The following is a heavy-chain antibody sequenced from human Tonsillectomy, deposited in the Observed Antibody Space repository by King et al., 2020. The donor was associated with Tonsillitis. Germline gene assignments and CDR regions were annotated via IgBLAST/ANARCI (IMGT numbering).Heavy chain of an antibody. CDR3: ARGLNIAT. J-gene: IGHJ5*02. CDR2: IYTRGST. V-gene: IGHV4-61*02. Sequence: QLQESGPGLVKPSQTLSLTCTVSGASISSGSYYWSWIRQPAVKGPEGIGRIYTRGSTNYNPSLPSRVTISVDPSENHFSLRLSSVTAADTAVYYCARGLNIATWGQGILVTVSS. CDR1: GASISSGSYY.